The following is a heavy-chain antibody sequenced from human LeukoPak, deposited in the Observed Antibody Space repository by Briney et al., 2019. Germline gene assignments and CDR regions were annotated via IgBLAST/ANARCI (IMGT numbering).Heavy chain of an antibody. CDR3: ARVRGIAAAGSNWFDP. CDR1: GGSISSSNW. Sequence: SGTLSPTCAVSGGSISSSNWWSWVRQPPGKGLEWIGEIYHSGSTNYNPSLKSRVTISVDKSKNQFSLKLSSVTAADTAVYYCARVRGIAAAGSNWFDPWGQGTLVTVSS. V-gene: IGHV4-4*02. CDR2: IYHSGST. J-gene: IGHJ5*02. D-gene: IGHD6-13*01.